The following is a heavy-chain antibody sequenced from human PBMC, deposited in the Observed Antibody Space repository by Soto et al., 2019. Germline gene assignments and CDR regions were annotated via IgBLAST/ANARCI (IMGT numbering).Heavy chain of an antibody. J-gene: IGHJ6*02. CDR2: IIPIFGTA. V-gene: IGHV1-69*01. CDR1: WGTISNYG. D-gene: IGHD1-7*01. Sequence: GGSGKGPCKASWGTISNYGISRVGKDPGKGGEWMGGIIPIFGTANYAQKFQGRVTITADESTSTAYMELSSLRSEDTAVYYCARVTGTTPEYYYYYYGMDVWGQGTTVTVSS. CDR3: ARVTGTTPEYYYYYYGMDV.